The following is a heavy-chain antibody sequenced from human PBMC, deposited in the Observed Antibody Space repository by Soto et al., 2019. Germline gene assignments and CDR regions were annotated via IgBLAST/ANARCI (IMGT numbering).Heavy chain of an antibody. CDR3: AREDSFLSGTARGAFDI. D-gene: IGHD1-1*01. V-gene: IGHV1-2*04. CDR1: GYTFTGYY. CDR2: INPNSGGT. Sequence: GASVKVSCKASGYTFTGYYMHWVRQAPGQGLEWMGWINPNSGGTNYAQKFQGWVTMTRDTSISTAYMELSRLRSDDTAVYYCAREDSFLSGTARGAFDIWGQGTMVTVSS. J-gene: IGHJ3*02.